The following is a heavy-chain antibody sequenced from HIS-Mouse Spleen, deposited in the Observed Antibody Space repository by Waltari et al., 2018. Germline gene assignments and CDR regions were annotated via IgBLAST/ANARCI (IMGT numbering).Heavy chain of an antibody. Sequence: QLQLQESGPGLGKPSETLSLTCTVSGGSIRSSSYYWGWIRQPPGKGLEGIGSIYYSGSTYYNPSLKSRVTISVDTSKNQFSLKLSSVTAADTAVYYCARRRGWFDYWGQGTLVTVSS. V-gene: IGHV4-39*01. J-gene: IGHJ4*02. D-gene: IGHD6-19*01. CDR2: IYYSGST. CDR3: ARRRGWFDY. CDR1: GGSIRSSSYY.